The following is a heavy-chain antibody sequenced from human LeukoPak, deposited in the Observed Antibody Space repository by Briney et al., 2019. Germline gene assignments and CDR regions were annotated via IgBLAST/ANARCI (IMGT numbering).Heavy chain of an antibody. D-gene: IGHD6-6*01. CDR3: ARLTRISTSPDRYYLDY. CDR2: IHTGGGT. J-gene: IGHJ4*02. CDR1: GDSISSYY. Sequence: SETLYLTCTVSGDSISSYYWSWIRQPPGKGLEWIGYIHTGGGTSYIPSLKGPVTISIDTSKNKFSLKLSSVTAADSAVYYCARLTRISTSPDRYYLDYWGQGTLVTVSS. V-gene: IGHV4-4*09.